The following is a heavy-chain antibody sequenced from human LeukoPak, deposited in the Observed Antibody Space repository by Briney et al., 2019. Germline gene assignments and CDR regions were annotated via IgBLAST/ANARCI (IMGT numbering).Heavy chain of an antibody. J-gene: IGHJ3*02. CDR2: ISWNSGSI. Sequence: PGGSLRLSCAASGFTFDDYAMHWVRHASGKGLEWVSGISWNSGSIGYADSVKGRFTISRDNAKNSLYLQMNSLRAEDTALYYCAKFLPDLQNKLGISASAFDIWGQGTMVTVSS. V-gene: IGHV3-9*01. CDR3: AKFLPDLQNKLGISASAFDI. D-gene: IGHD7-27*01. CDR1: GFTFDDYA.